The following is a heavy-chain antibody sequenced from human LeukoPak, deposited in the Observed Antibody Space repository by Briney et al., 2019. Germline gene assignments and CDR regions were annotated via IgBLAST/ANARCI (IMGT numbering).Heavy chain of an antibody. Sequence: SETLSLTCTVSGGSISSGSYYWSWIRQPAGKGLEWIGRIYTSGSTNYNPSLKSRVTISVDTSKNQFSLKLGSVTAADTAVYYCAREVIMHAGAFDIWGQGTMVTVSS. CDR2: IYTSGST. V-gene: IGHV4-61*02. CDR3: AREVIMHAGAFDI. J-gene: IGHJ3*02. CDR1: GGSISSGSYY. D-gene: IGHD3-3*01.